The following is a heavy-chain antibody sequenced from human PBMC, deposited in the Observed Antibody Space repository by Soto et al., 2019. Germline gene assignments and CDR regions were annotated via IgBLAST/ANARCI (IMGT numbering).Heavy chain of an antibody. CDR2: IWYDGSNK. CDR1: GFTFSSYG. Sequence: GGSLRLSCAASGFTFSSYGMHWVRQAPGKGLEWVAVIWYDGSNKYYADSVKGRFTISRDNTKNTPYLQMNSLRAEDTAVFYFASVILFSLIFGVVSYYGMDVRVQGTTVTVS. D-gene: IGHD3-3*01. J-gene: IGHJ6*02. CDR3: ASVILFSLIFGVVSYYGMDV. V-gene: IGHV3-33*01.